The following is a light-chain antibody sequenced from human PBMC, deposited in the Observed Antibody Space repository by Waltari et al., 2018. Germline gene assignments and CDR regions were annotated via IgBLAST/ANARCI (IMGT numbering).Light chain of an antibody. CDR1: QSDSSK. J-gene: IGKJ5*01. Sequence: ERLMTQSPATLSVSPGERATLSCRASQSDSSKLAWYQQKPGQALRLLIYDASTRAPSTPARFRGSGSGTGFALTISSLQSEDSAVYYCQQYNHWPPLTFGQGTRLEIK. CDR2: DAS. CDR3: QQYNHWPPLT. V-gene: IGKV3-15*01.